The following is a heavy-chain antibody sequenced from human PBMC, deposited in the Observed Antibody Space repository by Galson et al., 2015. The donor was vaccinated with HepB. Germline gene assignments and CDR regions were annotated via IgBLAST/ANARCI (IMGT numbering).Heavy chain of an antibody. V-gene: IGHV3-30*04. J-gene: IGHJ6*02. CDR3: ARGGQGNGLDV. CDR1: GFSFSIYP. Sequence: SLRLSCAASGFSFSIYPMHWVRQAPGKGLEWVAVISYDGSNKYYPDSVKGRFTISRDNSKNTLYLQMNSLRPEDTAVYYCARGGQGNGLDVWGQGTTVTVSS. CDR2: ISYDGSNK. D-gene: IGHD3-10*01.